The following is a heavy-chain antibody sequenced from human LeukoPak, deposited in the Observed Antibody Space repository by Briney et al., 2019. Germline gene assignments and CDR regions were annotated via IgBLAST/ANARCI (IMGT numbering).Heavy chain of an antibody. CDR1: GYFISSGYY. V-gene: IGHV4-38-2*02. CDR2: IHHSGST. Sequence: SETLSLTCTVSGYFISSGYYWGWIRQPPGKGLQWIGSIHHSGSTNYNPSLKSRVTISVDTSKNQFSLKLSSVTAADTAVYYCARRSSWYLRYFDYWGQGTLVTVSS. D-gene: IGHD6-13*01. J-gene: IGHJ4*02. CDR3: ARRSSWYLRYFDY.